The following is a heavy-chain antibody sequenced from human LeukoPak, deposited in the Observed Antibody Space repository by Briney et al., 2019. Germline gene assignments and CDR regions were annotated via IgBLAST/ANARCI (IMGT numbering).Heavy chain of an antibody. J-gene: IGHJ4*02. CDR2: IKQDGSEK. CDR3: TRVGYIDEGIDY. CDR1: GFTFSSYW. D-gene: IGHD5-24*01. Sequence: GGSLRLSCAASGFTFSSYWMSWVRQAPGTGLEWVANIKQDGSEKYNVDSVKGRFTISRDNAKNSLYLQMNSLRAEDTAIYYCTRVGYIDEGIDYWGQGTLVTVSS. V-gene: IGHV3-7*04.